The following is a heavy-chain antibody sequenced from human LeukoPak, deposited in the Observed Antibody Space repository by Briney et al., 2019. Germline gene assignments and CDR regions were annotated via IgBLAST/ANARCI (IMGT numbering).Heavy chain of an antibody. CDR1: GFTFSTSA. CDR3: AKEDSSGWYDWFDP. V-gene: IGHV3-23*01. D-gene: IGHD6-19*01. CDR2: ISGTGGNT. Sequence: GGSLRLSCAASGFTFSTSAMSWVRQAPGEALEYVSTISGTGGNTYYADSVKGRFTISRDNSKNTLYLQMNGLRAEDTAVYYCAKEDSSGWYDWFDPWGQGTLVTVSS. J-gene: IGHJ5*02.